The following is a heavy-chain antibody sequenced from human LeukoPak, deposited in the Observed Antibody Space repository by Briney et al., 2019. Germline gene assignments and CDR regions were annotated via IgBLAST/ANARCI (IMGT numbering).Heavy chain of an antibody. CDR3: ARQGYSSGWYPGSYYYYGMDV. Sequence: PSETLSLTCAVFGGSFSGHYWSWIRQPPGKGLEWIGEINHSGSTNYNPSLKSRVTISVDTSKTQFSLKLRSVTAAATAVYYCARQGYSSGWYPGSYYYYGMDVWGQGTTVTVSS. V-gene: IGHV4-34*01. D-gene: IGHD6-19*01. CDR1: GGSFSGHY. CDR2: INHSGST. J-gene: IGHJ6*02.